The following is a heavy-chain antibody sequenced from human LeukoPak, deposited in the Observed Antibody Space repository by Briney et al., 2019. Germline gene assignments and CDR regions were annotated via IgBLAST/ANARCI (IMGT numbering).Heavy chain of an antibody. CDR1: GFTFSSYG. Sequence: PGRSLRLSCAASGFTFSSYGMHWVRQAPGKGLEWVAIMSNDGDDKNYSDSVKGRFTISRDNSKNTLYLQMNSLRGEDTAVYYCANAAGTWLAHPDHWGQGTLVIVPS. D-gene: IGHD6-19*01. CDR3: ANAAGTWLAHPDH. V-gene: IGHV3-30*18. CDR2: MSNDGDDK. J-gene: IGHJ4*02.